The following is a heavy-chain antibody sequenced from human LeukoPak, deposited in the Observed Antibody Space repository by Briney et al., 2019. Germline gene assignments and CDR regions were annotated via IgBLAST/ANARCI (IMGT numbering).Heavy chain of an antibody. Sequence: ASVKVSCKASGYTFTTYGINWVRQAPGQGLEWMGWISAYNGNTNYARKLQGRVTMTTDTSSTTAYMELRSLRSDDTAVYYCARGYDSSGYNYWGQGTLVTVSS. CDR1: GYTFTTYG. CDR3: ARGYDSSGYNY. D-gene: IGHD3-22*01. CDR2: ISAYNGNT. J-gene: IGHJ4*02. V-gene: IGHV1-18*01.